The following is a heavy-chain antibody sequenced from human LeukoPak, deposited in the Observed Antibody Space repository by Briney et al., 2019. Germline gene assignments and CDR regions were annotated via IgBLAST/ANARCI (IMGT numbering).Heavy chain of an antibody. J-gene: IGHJ4*02. CDR2: FDPEDGET. D-gene: IGHD5-12*01. CDR3: ATGIVATILFDY. CDR1: GYTLTELS. Sequence: ASVKVSCKVSGYTLTELSMHWVRQAPGKGLEWMGGFDPEDGETIYAQKFQDRVTMTEDTSTDTAYMELSSLRSEDTAVYYCATGIVATILFDYWGQGTLVTVSS. V-gene: IGHV1-24*01.